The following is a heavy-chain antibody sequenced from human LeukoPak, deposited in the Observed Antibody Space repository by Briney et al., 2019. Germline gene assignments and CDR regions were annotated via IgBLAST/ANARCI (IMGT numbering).Heavy chain of an antibody. CDR3: AKDPRPAARSWFDP. CDR2: ISGSGGST. D-gene: IGHD2-2*01. V-gene: IGHV3-23*01. Sequence: GGPLRLSCAASGFTFSSYGMSWVRQAPGKGLEWVSAISGSGGSTYYADSVKGRFTISRDNSKNTLYLQINSLRAEDTAVYYCAKDPRPAARSWFDPWGQGTLVTVSS. CDR1: GFTFSSYG. J-gene: IGHJ5*02.